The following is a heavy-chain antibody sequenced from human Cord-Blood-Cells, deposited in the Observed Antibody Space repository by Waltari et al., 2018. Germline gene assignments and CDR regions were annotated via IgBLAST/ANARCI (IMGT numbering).Heavy chain of an antibody. CDR2: IYYSGST. CDR1: GGSISSYY. D-gene: IGHD1-26*01. CDR3: ARMSRSYAFDY. J-gene: IGHJ4*02. Sequence: QVQLQESGPGLVKPSETLSLTCTVSGGSISSYYWSWIRQPPGKGLEWIGYIYYSGSTNYNPPLKSRVTISVDTSKNQFSLKLSSVTAADTAVYYCARMSRSYAFDYWGQGTLVTVSS. V-gene: IGHV4-59*01.